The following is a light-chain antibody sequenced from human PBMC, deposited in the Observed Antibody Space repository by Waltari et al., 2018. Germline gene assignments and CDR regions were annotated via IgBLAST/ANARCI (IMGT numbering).Light chain of an antibody. CDR2: AAS. V-gene: IGKV1-39*01. CDR3: QQSYSTPHT. J-gene: IGKJ2*01. Sequence: DFQMTQSPSSLSASVGDTVTITCRASQSISTFLNWYVQKPGKAPKLLIHAASSLQSGVPSRFSGSGSGTDFSLTISSLQPEDFATYYGQQSYSTPHTFGQGTKLEIK. CDR1: QSISTF.